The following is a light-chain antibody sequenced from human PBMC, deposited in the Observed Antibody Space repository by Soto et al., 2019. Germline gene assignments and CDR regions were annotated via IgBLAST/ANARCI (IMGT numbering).Light chain of an antibody. CDR2: AAS. J-gene: IGKJ1*01. CDR1: QGIGNS. CDR3: QKYNNVPRT. V-gene: IGKV1-27*01. Sequence: DIPMTQSPSSLSASVGDRVTITCRASQGIGNSLAWYQQKPGKVPKLLIYAASTLQSGVPSRFSGSRSGTDFTLTVSSLQPEDVATYYCQKYNNVPRTFGQGTKVEIK.